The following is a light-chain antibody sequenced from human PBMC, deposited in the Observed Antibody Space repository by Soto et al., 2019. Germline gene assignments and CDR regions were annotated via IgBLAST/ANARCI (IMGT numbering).Light chain of an antibody. V-gene: IGKV1-5*03. J-gene: IGKJ1*01. CDR3: QQYVRAFRS. CDR2: KAS. CDR1: QSISSW. Sequence: DIKMYQSPSTLSASVGDRVTITCRASQSISSWLAWYQQKPGTAPKLLIYKASSLQSGVPSRFSGSGSGTEFTLTFSSLQPDDFATYYCQQYVRAFRSFGQGTKVDIK.